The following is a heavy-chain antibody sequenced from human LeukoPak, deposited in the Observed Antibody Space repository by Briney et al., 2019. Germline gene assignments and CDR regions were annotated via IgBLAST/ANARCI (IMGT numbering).Heavy chain of an antibody. CDR3: TKASAARCIGVFCYPFDH. CDR1: GFTLTNYA. CDR2: TVCIGPDT. D-gene: IGHD2-15*01. Sequence: PGGSLRLSCAASGFTLTNYAMTWFRQAPGKGLEWFAATVCIGPDTYHADSVKGRFTISRDNSKNILSLPMNRLRVEDTAVYYCTKASAARCIGVFCYPFDHWGQGNLVTVSS. V-gene: IGHV3-23*01. J-gene: IGHJ4*02.